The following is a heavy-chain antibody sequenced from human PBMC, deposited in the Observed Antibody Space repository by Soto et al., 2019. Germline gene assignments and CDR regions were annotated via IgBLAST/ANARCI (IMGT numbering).Heavy chain of an antibody. V-gene: IGHV3-30*18. CDR1: GFTFNSYA. D-gene: IGHD6-13*01. J-gene: IGHJ4*02. CDR2: ISYDGFNT. CDR3: AKDPQHYSSTWYREY. Sequence: QVQLVESGGGVVQPGRSLRLSCAASGFTFNSYAIHWVRQSPGKGLEWVAVISYDGFNTYYADSVKGRFTISRDNSKNTLYLQMDSLRAEDTAVYYCAKDPQHYSSTWYREYWGQGTLVTVSS.